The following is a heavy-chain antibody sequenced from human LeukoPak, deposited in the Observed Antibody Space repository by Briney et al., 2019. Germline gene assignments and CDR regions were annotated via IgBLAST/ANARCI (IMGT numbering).Heavy chain of an antibody. CDR1: GCSITGYH. Sequence: SETLSLTCTVSGCSITGYHWSWIRQPPGKGLEWIGYIYYSGSTNYNPSLKSRVTISVDTSKNQFSLKLSSVTAADTAVYYCARDRYGDYDFDYWGQGTLVTVSS. CDR3: ARDRYGDYDFDY. V-gene: IGHV4-59*01. D-gene: IGHD4-17*01. CDR2: IYYSGST. J-gene: IGHJ4*02.